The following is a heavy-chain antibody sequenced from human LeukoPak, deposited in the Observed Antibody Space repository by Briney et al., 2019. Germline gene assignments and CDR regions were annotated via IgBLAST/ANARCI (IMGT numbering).Heavy chain of an antibody. CDR2: ISSSSAHI. Sequence: RGSLRLSCAASGLTFSSYSMNWVRQAPGKGLEWVSFISSSSAHINYADSVKGRFTISRDNPRNSLYLQMNSLRAEGTAVYYCARDIGGSYTAIDYWGQGTLVTVSS. J-gene: IGHJ4*02. V-gene: IGHV3-21*01. CDR1: GLTFSSYS. D-gene: IGHD1-26*01. CDR3: ARDIGGSYTAIDY.